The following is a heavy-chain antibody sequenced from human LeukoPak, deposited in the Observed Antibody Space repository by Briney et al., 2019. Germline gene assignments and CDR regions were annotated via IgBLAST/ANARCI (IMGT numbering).Heavy chain of an antibody. CDR2: ISSNGGST. CDR1: GFTFSSYA. D-gene: IGHD3-9*01. J-gene: IGHJ4*02. CDR3: AVDILTGCVDY. V-gene: IGHV3-64*01. Sequence: PGGSLRLSCAASGFTFSSYAMHWVRQAPGKGLEYVSAISSNGGSTYYANSVKGRFTISRDNSKNTLYLQMGSLRAEDMAVYYCAVDILTGCVDYWGQGTLVTVSS.